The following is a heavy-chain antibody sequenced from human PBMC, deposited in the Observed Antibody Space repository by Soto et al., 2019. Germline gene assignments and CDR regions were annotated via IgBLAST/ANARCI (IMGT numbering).Heavy chain of an antibody. CDR2: INHSGST. J-gene: IGHJ6*04. V-gene: IGHV4-34*01. Sequence: PSETVSLSCAAGGPSLRGNLWCRILQPPRKGLEWIGEINHSGSTNYNPSLKSRVTISVDTSKNQFSLKLSSVTAADTAVYYCARVVRGVIPYYYYYYGMDVWGKGTTVT. D-gene: IGHD3-10*01. CDR3: ARVVRGVIPYYYYYYGMDV. CDR1: GPSLRGNL.